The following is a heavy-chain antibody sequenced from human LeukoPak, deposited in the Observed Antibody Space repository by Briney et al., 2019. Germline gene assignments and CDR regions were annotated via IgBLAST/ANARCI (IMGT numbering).Heavy chain of an antibody. CDR2: ISSSSSTI. CDR1: GFTFSGYY. Sequence: GGSLRLSWAASGFTFSGYYMSWIRQAPGKGLEWVSYISSSSSTINYADSVKGRFTISRDNAKNSLYLQMNILRAEDTAVYSGTRVQMTNGIDVWGQGTTVTVSS. J-gene: IGHJ6*02. CDR3: TRVQMTNGIDV. V-gene: IGHV3-11*04.